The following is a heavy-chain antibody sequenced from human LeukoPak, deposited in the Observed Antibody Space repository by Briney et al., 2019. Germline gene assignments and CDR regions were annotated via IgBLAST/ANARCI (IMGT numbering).Heavy chain of an antibody. CDR3: ARIHYYYDSSGYYSLFDY. Sequence: SETLSLTCTVSGGSISSYYWSWIRQPPGKGLEWIGYINYSGNTYYNPSLKRRIAISIDTSKNQFSLRLSSVTAADTAVYYCARIHYYYDSSGYYSLFDYWGQGTLVTVSS. D-gene: IGHD3-22*01. CDR1: GGSISSYY. J-gene: IGHJ4*02. CDR2: INYSGNT. V-gene: IGHV4-30-4*01.